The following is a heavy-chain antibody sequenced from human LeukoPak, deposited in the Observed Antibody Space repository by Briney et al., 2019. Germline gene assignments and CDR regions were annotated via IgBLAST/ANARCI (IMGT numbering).Heavy chain of an antibody. V-gene: IGHV4-59*08. J-gene: IGHJ6*02. Sequence: SETLSLTCTVSGGSISSYYWGWIRQPPGKGLEWIGYIYYSGSTNYNPSLKSRVTISVDTSKNQFSLSLSSVTAADTAVYYCARITFVVEGYGMDVWGQGTTVTVSS. CDR3: ARITFVVEGYGMDV. CDR2: IYYSGST. CDR1: GGSISSYY. D-gene: IGHD2-21*01.